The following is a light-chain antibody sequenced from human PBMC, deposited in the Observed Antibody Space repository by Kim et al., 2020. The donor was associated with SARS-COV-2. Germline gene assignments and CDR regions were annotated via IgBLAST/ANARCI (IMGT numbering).Light chain of an antibody. Sequence: SPGERATLSCRVSQSVSSTFLVWYQQRPGQAPRLLIYGASSRATGVPDRFSGSGSGTDFTLTISRLEPEDSAVYYCQQCSSAPWTFGQGTKVDIK. V-gene: IGKV3-20*01. CDR1: QSVSSTF. CDR2: GAS. J-gene: IGKJ1*01. CDR3: QQCSSAPWT.